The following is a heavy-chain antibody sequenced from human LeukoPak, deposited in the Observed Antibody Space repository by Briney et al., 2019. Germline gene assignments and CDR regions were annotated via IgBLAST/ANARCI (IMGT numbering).Heavy chain of an antibody. V-gene: IGHV4-31*03. CDR3: ASIMVRGVIIL. CDR2: IYYSGST. CDR1: GASISSGGYY. J-gene: IGHJ4*02. Sequence: PSETLSLTCTVSGASISSGGYYWSWIRQHPGKGLEWIGYIYYSGSTYYNPSLKSRVTISVDTSKNQFSLKLSSVTAADTAVYYCASIMVRGVIILWGQGTLVTVSS. D-gene: IGHD3-10*01.